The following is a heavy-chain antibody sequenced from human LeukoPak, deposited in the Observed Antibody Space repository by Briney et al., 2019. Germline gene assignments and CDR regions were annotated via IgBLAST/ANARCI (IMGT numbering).Heavy chain of an antibody. Sequence: ASVKVSCKASGYTFTGYYMHWVRQAPGQGLEWMGWINPNSGGTNYAQKLQGRVTMTTDTSTSTAYMELRSLRSDDTAVYYCARESGGYCSGGSCYSGGYFDYWGQGTLVTVSS. CDR1: GYTFTGYY. J-gene: IGHJ4*02. CDR3: ARESGGYCSGGSCYSGGYFDY. V-gene: IGHV1-2*02. CDR2: INPNSGGT. D-gene: IGHD2-15*01.